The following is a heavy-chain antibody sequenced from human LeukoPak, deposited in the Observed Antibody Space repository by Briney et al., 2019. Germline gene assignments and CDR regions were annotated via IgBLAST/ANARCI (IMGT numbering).Heavy chain of an antibody. CDR2: SSAYNGNT. J-gene: IGHJ1*01. CDR3: ATPNSGYSSGWPLQH. CDR1: GYTFTSYG. V-gene: IGHV1-18*01. D-gene: IGHD6-19*01. Sequence: ASVKVSCKASGYTFTSYGISWVRQAPGQGLEWMGCSSAYNGNTNYAQKLQGRGTMTTDTSTSTAYMELRSLRSHDTAVYYCATPNSGYSSGWPLQHWGQGTLVTVSS.